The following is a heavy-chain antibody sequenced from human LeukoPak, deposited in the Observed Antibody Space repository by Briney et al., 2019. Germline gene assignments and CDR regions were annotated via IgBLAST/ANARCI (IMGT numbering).Heavy chain of an antibody. J-gene: IGHJ5*02. CDR3: ATLSYDVWTGINWFDP. CDR2: IRTSGET. V-gene: IGHV3-23*01. Sequence: GGSLRLSCAASGLIFSSYAISWVRQAPGKGLEWVSGIRTSGETFYADSVKGRFTISRDISKNTVYLQMNSLRAEDSAVYYCATLSYDVWTGINWFDPWGQGTLVTVSS. D-gene: IGHD3-3*01. CDR1: GLIFSSYA.